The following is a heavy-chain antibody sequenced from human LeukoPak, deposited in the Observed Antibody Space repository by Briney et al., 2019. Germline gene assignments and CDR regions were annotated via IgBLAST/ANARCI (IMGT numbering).Heavy chain of an antibody. J-gene: IGHJ4*02. Sequence: GGSLRLSCAASGFTLSTYWMSWVRQAPGKGLEWVANINQDGRAKYHVDSVKGRFTISRDNAKNPQYLQMNSLRAEDSAVYYCAALRIGYWGRGTLVTVSS. D-gene: IGHD2-15*01. V-gene: IGHV3-7*02. CDR1: GFTLSTYW. CDR3: AALRIGY. CDR2: INQDGRAK.